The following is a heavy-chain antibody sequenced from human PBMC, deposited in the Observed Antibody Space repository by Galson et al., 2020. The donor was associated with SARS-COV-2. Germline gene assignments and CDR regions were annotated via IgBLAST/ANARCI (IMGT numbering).Heavy chain of an antibody. CDR2: ISGIGNTI. CDR3: AVGGGPRGYKYGYRFDY. Sequence: GESLKISCAASGFTFSDSYMSWIRQAPGKGLEWVAYISGIGNTIYYGDSVKGQFTISRDNAKNSLYLQMNSLRAEDTAVYYCAVGGGPRGYKYGYRFDYWGQGTLVTVSS. V-gene: IGHV3-11*01. CDR1: GFTFSDSY. D-gene: IGHD5-18*01. J-gene: IGHJ4*02.